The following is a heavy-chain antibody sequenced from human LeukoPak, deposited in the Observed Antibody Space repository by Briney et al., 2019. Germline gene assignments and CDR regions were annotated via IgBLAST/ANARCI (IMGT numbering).Heavy chain of an antibody. CDR3: ARGRSGSYYVS. J-gene: IGHJ4*02. Sequence: GGSLRLSCAASGFTFSSYSMNWVRQAPGKGLEWVSSISSSSSYIYYADSVKGRFTISRDNAKNSLYLQMNSPRAEDTAVYYCARGRSGSYYVSWGQGTLVTVSS. CDR1: GFTFSSYS. D-gene: IGHD1-26*01. V-gene: IGHV3-21*01. CDR2: ISSSSSYI.